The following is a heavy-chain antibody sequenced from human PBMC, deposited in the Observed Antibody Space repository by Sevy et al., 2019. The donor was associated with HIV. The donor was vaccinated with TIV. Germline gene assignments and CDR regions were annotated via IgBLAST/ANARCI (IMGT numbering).Heavy chain of an antibody. J-gene: IGHJ3*02. CDR3: ATELAAAGTHAHDAFDI. CDR1: GYTLTELS. V-gene: IGHV1-24*01. CDR2: FDPEDGET. Sequence: ASVKVSCKVSGYTLTELSMHWVRQAPGKGLEWMGGFDPEDGETIYAQKFQGRVTMTEDTSTDTAYMELSSLRSKDTAVYYCATELAAAGTHAHDAFDIWGQGTMVTVSS. D-gene: IGHD6-13*01.